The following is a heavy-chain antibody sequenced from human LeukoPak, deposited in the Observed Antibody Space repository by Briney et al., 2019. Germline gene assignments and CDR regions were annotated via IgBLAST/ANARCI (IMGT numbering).Heavy chain of an antibody. Sequence: PGGSLRLSCAACGFTFSSYAMSWVRQAPGKGLEWVSAISDSGGSTYYADSVKGRFTISRDNSKNTLYLQMNSLRAEDTAVYYCAKCLAWGVVVSSIDYWGQGTLVTASS. CDR2: ISDSGGST. CDR3: AKCLAWGVVVSSIDY. CDR1: GFTFSSYA. J-gene: IGHJ4*02. D-gene: IGHD2-15*01. V-gene: IGHV3-23*01.